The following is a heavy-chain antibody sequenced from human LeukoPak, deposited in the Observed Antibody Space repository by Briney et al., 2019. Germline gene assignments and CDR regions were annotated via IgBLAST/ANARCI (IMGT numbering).Heavy chain of an antibody. Sequence: PGGSLRLSCAASGFTFSSYEMNWVRQAPGKGLEWVSYISSSGSTIYYADSVKGRFTISRDNSKNTLYLQMNSLRAEDTAVYYCAKARSSWYVNWFDPWGQGTLVTVSS. CDR3: AKARSSWYVNWFDP. CDR1: GFTFSSYE. V-gene: IGHV3-48*03. CDR2: ISSSGSTI. J-gene: IGHJ5*02. D-gene: IGHD6-13*01.